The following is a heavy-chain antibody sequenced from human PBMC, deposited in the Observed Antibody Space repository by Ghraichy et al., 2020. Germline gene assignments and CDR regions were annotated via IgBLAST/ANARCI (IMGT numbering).Heavy chain of an antibody. J-gene: IGHJ4*02. CDR2: ISGRSDRA. V-gene: IGHV3-23*01. D-gene: IGHD2/OR15-2a*01. CDR1: GFTFSSYA. CDR3: AKELGDYCNGLGGN. Sequence: LSLTCAASGFTFSSYAMTWVRQAPGKGLEWVSAISGRSDRAFYADSVKGRFTISRDNSKNTLYLQIASLRADDTAIYYCAKELGDYCNGLGGNWGQGTLVTVSS.